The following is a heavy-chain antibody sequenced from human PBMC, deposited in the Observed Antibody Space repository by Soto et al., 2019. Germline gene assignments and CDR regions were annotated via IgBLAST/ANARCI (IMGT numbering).Heavy chain of an antibody. J-gene: IGHJ4*02. CDR1: GFTLSNAW. D-gene: IGHD3-3*01. CDR2: IKSRSDGGTP. Sequence: EAQLEESGGGPVEPGGSLRLSCAASGFTLSNAWMNWVRHTPGRGLEWVGRIKSRSDGGTPDYGAPVKGRFTISRDDSLNTVYLQMNSLTAEDTGVYYCTTDTRRISVFGVPWDSWGQGTLVTVSS. CDR3: TTDTRRISVFGVPWDS. V-gene: IGHV3-15*01.